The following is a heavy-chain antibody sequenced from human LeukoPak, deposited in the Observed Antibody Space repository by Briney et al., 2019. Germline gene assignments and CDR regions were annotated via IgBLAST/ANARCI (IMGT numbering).Heavy chain of an antibody. CDR2: IYHSGST. CDR1: GYSISSGYY. Sequence: SETLSLTCTVSGYSISSGYYWGWIRQPPGKGLEWIGSIYHSGSTNYNPSLKSRVTISGDTSKNQFSLKLTSVTAADTAVYYCARRRSYDSSWYMAFDIWGQGTLVTVSS. J-gene: IGHJ3*02. V-gene: IGHV4-38-2*02. CDR3: ARRRSYDSSWYMAFDI. D-gene: IGHD6-13*01.